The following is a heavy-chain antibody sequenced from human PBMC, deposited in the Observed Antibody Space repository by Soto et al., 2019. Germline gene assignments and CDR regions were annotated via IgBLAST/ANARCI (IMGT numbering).Heavy chain of an antibody. J-gene: IGHJ6*02. CDR2: IYYSGST. CDR3: VRDGGSITIFGVVTKDYNDMDG. V-gene: IGHV4-59*01. D-gene: IGHD3-3*01. Sequence: SETLSLTWTVSGGSISSYYWSWIRQPPVKGLELIGYIYYSGSTNYNPSLKSRGTILVDTSKNQFSLKLSSVTAADTAGDYCVRDGGSITIFGVVTKDYNDMDGWGQGTTGTASS. CDR1: GGSISSYY.